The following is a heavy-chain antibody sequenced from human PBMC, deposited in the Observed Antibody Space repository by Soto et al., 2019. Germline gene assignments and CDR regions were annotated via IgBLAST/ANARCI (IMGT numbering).Heavy chain of an antibody. V-gene: IGHV5-51*01. Sequence: PGEPLKISCRGSGYSFTSYWNGWVRPMPGKGLEWMGIIYPGDSDTRYSTSFQGQVTISANQSITTAYLQWSSLKASDTAMYYCAKGSCYDLPTTYYYYYDMDVWGQGTKVTGS. J-gene: IGHJ6*02. CDR3: AKGSCYDLPTTYYYYYDMDV. CDR2: IYPGDSDT. CDR1: GYSFTSYW. D-gene: IGHD2-15*01.